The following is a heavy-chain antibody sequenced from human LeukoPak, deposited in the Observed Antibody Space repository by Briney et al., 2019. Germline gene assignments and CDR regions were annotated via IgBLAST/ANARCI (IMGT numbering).Heavy chain of an antibody. CDR3: ASWIDARSDSSD. CDR2: INYSGST. Sequence: PSETLSLTCSVSGDSITTRTYYWGWVRQSPGKGREWFGSINYSGSTYYNPSLKSRVTMSVDIYKNHFPLELTSATAADTAVYYCASWIDARSDSSDWGQGTLVTVSS. CDR1: GDSITTRTYY. D-gene: IGHD6-19*01. V-gene: IGHV4-39*02. J-gene: IGHJ1*01.